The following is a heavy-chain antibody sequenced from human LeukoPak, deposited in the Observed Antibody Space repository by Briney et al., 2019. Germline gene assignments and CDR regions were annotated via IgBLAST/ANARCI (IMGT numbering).Heavy chain of an antibody. J-gene: IGHJ5*02. V-gene: IGHV3-30*02. CDR3: AKERLPLGDNWFDP. CDR1: GFTFSSYG. CDR2: IRYDGSNK. D-gene: IGHD5-12*01. Sequence: PGGSLRLSCAASGFTFSSYGMHWVRQAPGKGLEWVAFIRYDGSNKYYADSVKGRFTISRDNSKNTLYLQMNSLRAEDTAVYYCAKERLPLGDNWFDPWGQGTLVTVSS.